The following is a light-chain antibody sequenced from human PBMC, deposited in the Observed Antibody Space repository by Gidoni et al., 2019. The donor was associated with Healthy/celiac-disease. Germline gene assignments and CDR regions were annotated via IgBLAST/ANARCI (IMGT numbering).Light chain of an antibody. CDR1: QSVSSSY. CDR2: GAS. J-gene: IGKJ4*01. CDR3: QQYGSSPPLT. V-gene: IGKV3-20*01. Sequence: IVLTQSPGTLSLSPGERATLSCRASQSVSSSYLAWYQQKPGQAPRLLIYGASSGSGTDFTLTISRLEPEDFAVYYCQQYGSSPPLTFGGGTKVEIK.